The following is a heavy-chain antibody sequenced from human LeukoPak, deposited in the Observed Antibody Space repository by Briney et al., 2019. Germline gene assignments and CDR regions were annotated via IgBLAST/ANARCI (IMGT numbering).Heavy chain of an antibody. CDR2: IYHSGST. D-gene: IGHD5-18*01. CDR3: ARGSGYPAYYFDY. J-gene: IGHJ4*02. CDR1: GGSISSGGYY. V-gene: IGHV4-30-2*01. Sequence: SETLSLTCTVSGGSISSGGYYWSWIRQHPGKGLEWIGYIYHSGSTYYNPSLKSRVTISVDRSKNQFSLKLSSVTAADTAVYYCARGSGYPAYYFDYWGQGTLVTVSS.